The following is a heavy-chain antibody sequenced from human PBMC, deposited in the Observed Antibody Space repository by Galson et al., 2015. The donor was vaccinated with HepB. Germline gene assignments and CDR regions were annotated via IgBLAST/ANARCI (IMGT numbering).Heavy chain of an antibody. D-gene: IGHD4-23*01. CDR1: GGSINSSSYY. V-gene: IGHV4-39*01. CDR2: IYYSGST. Sequence: ETLSLTCTVSGGSINSSSYYWGWIRQPPGKGLEWIGSIYYSGSTYYNPSLKSRVTISVDTSKNQFSLKLSSVTAADTAVYYCARHGGNSDYWGQGTLVTVSS. J-gene: IGHJ4*02. CDR3: ARHGGNSDY.